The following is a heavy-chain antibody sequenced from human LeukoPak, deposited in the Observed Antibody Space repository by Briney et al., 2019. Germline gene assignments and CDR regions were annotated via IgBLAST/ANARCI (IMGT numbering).Heavy chain of an antibody. D-gene: IGHD3-22*01. CDR1: GGSISSSSYY. Sequence: SETLSLTCTVSGGSISSSSYYWGWIRQPPGTGLEWIGEINHSGSTNYNPSLKSRVTISVDTSKNQFSLKLSSVTAADTAVYYCARPRTAYYYDRAFDYWGQGTLVTVSS. CDR2: INHSGST. V-gene: IGHV4-39*07. J-gene: IGHJ4*02. CDR3: ARPRTAYYYDRAFDY.